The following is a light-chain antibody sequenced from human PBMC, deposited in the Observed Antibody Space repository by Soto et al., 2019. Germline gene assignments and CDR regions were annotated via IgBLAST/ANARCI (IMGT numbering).Light chain of an antibody. J-gene: IGKJ5*01. Sequence: EIVLTQSPATLSLSPGERATLSCRASRSISSYLAWYQQKPGQAPRLLIYDASNRATGIPDRFSGSGSGTDFTLTISSLEPEDFAVYYCQKRSNWPPITFGQGTRLEIK. CDR1: RSISSY. CDR2: DAS. CDR3: QKRSNWPPIT. V-gene: IGKV3-11*01.